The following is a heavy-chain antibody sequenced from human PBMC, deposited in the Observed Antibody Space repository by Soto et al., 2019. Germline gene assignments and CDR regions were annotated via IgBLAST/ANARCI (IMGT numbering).Heavy chain of an antibody. V-gene: IGHV4-4*02. CDR3: TRHEGGAAADRPLDY. D-gene: IGHD6-13*01. J-gene: IGHJ4*02. CDR2: IYHSGST. Sequence: PSETLSLTCAVSGGSISSSNWWSWVRQPPGKGLEWIGEIYHSGSTNYTPSLKSRVTMSVDTYTNQFSLKLNSVTAADTAVYYCTRHEGGAAADRPLDYWGQGTLVTVSS. CDR1: GGSISSSNW.